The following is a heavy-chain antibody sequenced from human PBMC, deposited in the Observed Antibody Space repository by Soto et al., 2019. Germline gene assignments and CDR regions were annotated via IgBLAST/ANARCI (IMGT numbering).Heavy chain of an antibody. CDR1: GYTFATYW. J-gene: IGHJ4*02. D-gene: IGHD2-15*01. Sequence: EVQLVQSGAEVKKPGESLKISCKGSGYTFATYWIGWVRQMPGKGLEWMGIIYPGRSTAIYSPSFQGQVTISADKSISAAYLQWSSLKASHTAISYCARRCDPIVGICDPAFDYWGQGTLVTVSS. V-gene: IGHV5-51*01. CDR3: ARRCDPIVGICDPAFDY. CDR2: IYPGRSTA.